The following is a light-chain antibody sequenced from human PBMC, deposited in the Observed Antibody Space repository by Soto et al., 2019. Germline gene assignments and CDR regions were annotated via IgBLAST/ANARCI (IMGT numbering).Light chain of an antibody. J-gene: IGKJ5*01. CDR1: QSVRSER. CDR2: DAS. V-gene: IGKV3-11*01. Sequence: EIVLTQSPDTLSLSPGERATLSCRASQSVRSERLAWYQQKPGQAPRLLIYDASNRATGIPARFSGSGSGTDSTLTISSLEPEDFAVYYCQQRSNWPPITFGQGTRLEIK. CDR3: QQRSNWPPIT.